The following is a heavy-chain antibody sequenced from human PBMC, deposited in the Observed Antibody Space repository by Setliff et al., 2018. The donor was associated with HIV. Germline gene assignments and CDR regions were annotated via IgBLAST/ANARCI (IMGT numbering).Heavy chain of an antibody. CDR3: ARDLYFYYYMDV. CDR1: GFTFSNYW. V-gene: IGHV3-48*01. CDR2: ISSTSSTI. J-gene: IGHJ6*03. D-gene: IGHD3-9*01. Sequence: PGRSLRLSCAASGFTFSNYWMSWVRQAPGKGLEWVSYISSTSSTIYYANSVKGRFTISRDDAKNSLYLQMNSLRAEDTAVYYCARDLYFYYYMDVWGKGTTVTVSS.